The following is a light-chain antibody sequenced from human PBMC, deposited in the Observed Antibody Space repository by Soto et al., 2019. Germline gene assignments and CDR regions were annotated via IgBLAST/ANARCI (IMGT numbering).Light chain of an antibody. V-gene: IGKV4-1*01. J-gene: IGKJ4*01. CDR1: QSVLYSSSNKNY. Sequence: DVVMTQSPDSLAVSLGERATINCKSSQSVLYSSSNKNYLAWYQQKPGQPPKLLIYWASTRESGVPERCSGSGSGTDFTLTIVSLQAEDGAVYYSQQYYSIPLTFGGGTKVEIK. CDR2: WAS. CDR3: QQYYSIPLT.